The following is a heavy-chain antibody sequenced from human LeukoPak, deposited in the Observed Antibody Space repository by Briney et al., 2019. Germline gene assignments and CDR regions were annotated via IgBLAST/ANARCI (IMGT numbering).Heavy chain of an antibody. Sequence: PGGSLRLSCAASGFIFSRYWMSWVRQAPGKGLEWVASINQDESARMYVDSVKGRFTISRDNAKNSLFLQMNFLRAEDTAFYYCARDRTGQQLISRKEYYYMDVWGKGTTVTISS. CDR3: ARDRTGQQLISRKEYYYMDV. D-gene: IGHD4-11*01. V-gene: IGHV3-7*01. CDR2: INQDESAR. CDR1: GFIFSRYW. J-gene: IGHJ6*03.